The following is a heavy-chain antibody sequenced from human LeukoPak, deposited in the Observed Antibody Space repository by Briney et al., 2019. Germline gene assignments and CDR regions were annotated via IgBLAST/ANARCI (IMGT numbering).Heavy chain of an antibody. CDR1: GFTVSTNY. CDR2: IYSGGST. D-gene: IGHD6-6*01. CDR3: ARDHSPEYNSSAGYFQL. Sequence: QPGRSLRLSCAASGFTVSTNYMSWVRQAPGKGLEWVSVIYSGGSTYYADSVKGRFTFSRDNSKNTLYLQMNSLRAEDTAVYYCARDHSPEYNSSAGYFQLWGQGTLVTVSS. V-gene: IGHV3-66*01. J-gene: IGHJ1*01.